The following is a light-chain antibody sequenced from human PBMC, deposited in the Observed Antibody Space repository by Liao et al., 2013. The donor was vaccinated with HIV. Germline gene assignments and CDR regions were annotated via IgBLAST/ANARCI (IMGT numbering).Light chain of an antibody. CDR1: KIGTTS. Sequence: SYVLTQPPSVSVAPGQTARITCGGKKIGTTSVHWYQQRSGQAPVLVIFYDSARPSGIPERFSGTNSADTATLTIRRVEAGDEADYYCQVWDTGNDHPRVFGGGTKLSVL. J-gene: IGLJ3*02. CDR2: YDS. CDR3: QVWDTGNDHPRV. V-gene: IGLV3-21*01.